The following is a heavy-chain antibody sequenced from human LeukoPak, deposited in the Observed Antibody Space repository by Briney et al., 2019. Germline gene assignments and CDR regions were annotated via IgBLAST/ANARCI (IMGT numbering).Heavy chain of an antibody. J-gene: IGHJ4*02. D-gene: IGHD4-17*01. V-gene: IGHV4-4*07. CDR1: GGSIGSYY. CDR2: IYTSGST. CDR3: ARQTTVTPLRIDY. Sequence: PSETLSLTCTVSGGSIGSYYWSWIRQPAGKGLEWIGRIYTSGSTNYNPSLKSRVTMSVDTSKNQFSLKLSSVTAADTAVYYCARQTTVTPLRIDYWGQGTLVTVSS.